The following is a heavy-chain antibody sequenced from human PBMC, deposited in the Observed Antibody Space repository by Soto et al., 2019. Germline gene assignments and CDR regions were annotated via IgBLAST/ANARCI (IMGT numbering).Heavy chain of an antibody. CDR3: ARLTKKSPYFDY. CDR1: GGSINNYY. CDR2: IYYTGTT. J-gene: IGHJ4*02. Sequence: PSETLSLTCTVSGGSINNYYWSWIRQPPGKGLEWIGYIYYTGTTSYNPSLKSRVTISVDTSKNQFSLKLSSVIAADTAMYYCARLTKKSPYFDYWGKGTLVTVSS. V-gene: IGHV4-59*08.